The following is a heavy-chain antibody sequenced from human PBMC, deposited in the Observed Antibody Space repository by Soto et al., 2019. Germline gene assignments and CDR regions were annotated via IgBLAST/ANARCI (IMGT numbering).Heavy chain of an antibody. J-gene: IGHJ4*02. CDR3: ARFVVVPAAMPISYFDY. V-gene: IGHV3-7*05. CDR2: IKQDGSEK. CDR1: GFTFSSYW. Sequence: PGGSLRLSCAASGFTFSSYWMSWVRQAPGKGLEWVANIKQDGSEKYYVDSVKGRFTISRDNAKNSLYLQMNSLRAEDTAVYYCARFVVVPAAMPISYFDYWGQGTLVTVSS. D-gene: IGHD2-2*01.